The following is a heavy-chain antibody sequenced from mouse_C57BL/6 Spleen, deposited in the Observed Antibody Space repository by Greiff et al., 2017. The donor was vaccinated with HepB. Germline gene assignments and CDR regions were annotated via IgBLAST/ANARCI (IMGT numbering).Heavy chain of an antibody. D-gene: IGHD1-1*01. CDR3: ARDKYGSGYRFDY. V-gene: IGHV5-4*01. CDR2: ISDGGSYT. CDR1: GFTFSSYA. J-gene: IGHJ2*01. Sequence: EVKLVESGGGLVKPGGSLKLSCAASGFTFSSYAMSWVRQTPEKRLEWVATISDGGSYTYYPDNVKGRFTITRDNAKNNLYLQMSHLTSEDTAMYYCARDKYGSGYRFDYWGQGTTLTVSS.